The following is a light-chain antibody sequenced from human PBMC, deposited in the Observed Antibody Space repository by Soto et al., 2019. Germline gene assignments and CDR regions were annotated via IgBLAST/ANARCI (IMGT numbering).Light chain of an antibody. V-gene: IGLV2-8*01. CDR2: EVV. Sequence: QSVLTQPPSASGSPGQSVTISCTGTKNDIGVYDFVSWYQHHPGKAPRLIIYEVVQRPSGVPDRFSGSKSGNTASLTVSGLQAADEADYFWKSYAGSKTYVFGSGTKSPS. CDR1: KNDIGVYDF. CDR3: KSYAGSKTYV. J-gene: IGLJ1*01.